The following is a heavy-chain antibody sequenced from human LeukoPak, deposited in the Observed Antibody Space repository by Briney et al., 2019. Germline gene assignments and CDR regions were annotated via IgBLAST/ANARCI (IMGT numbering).Heavy chain of an antibody. D-gene: IGHD3-9*01. Sequence: GGSLRLSCAASGFTFSSYAMHWVRQAPGKGLEWVAAVSFDENNKYYANSVKGRFTISRDKSKNTLYLQMNSLRDEDTAVYYCAKGTHIDIWGNYFDYWGQGTLVTVSS. CDR3: AKGTHIDIWGNYFDY. V-gene: IGHV3-30*18. CDR2: VSFDENNK. CDR1: GFTFSSYA. J-gene: IGHJ4*02.